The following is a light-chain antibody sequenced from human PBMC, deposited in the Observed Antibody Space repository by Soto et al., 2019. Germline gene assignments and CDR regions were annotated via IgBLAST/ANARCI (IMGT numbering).Light chain of an antibody. CDR1: SSDIGSYNL. V-gene: IGLV2-23*01. J-gene: IGLJ3*02. Sequence: QSALTQPASVSGSPGQSITISCTGTSSDIGSYNLVSWFQQHPGKAPKLMIYEGSKRPSGVSSRFSGSKSGNTASLTISGLQAEDEADYYCYSYSDISTNWVFGGGTQLTVL. CDR2: EGS. CDR3: YSYSDISTNWV.